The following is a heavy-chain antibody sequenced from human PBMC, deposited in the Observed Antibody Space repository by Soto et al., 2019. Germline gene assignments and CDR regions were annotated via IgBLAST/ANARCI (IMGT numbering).Heavy chain of an antibody. Sequence: QVQLQEAGPGLVKPSQTLSLTCTVSGRSISSGGYYLSWIRQHPGKGMAWIGYIYYSGSTYYNPYLKSRVTISVDTSKNQFSLKLSSVTAADTAVYYCAREVYSYGYGQESDYWGQGNLVTVAS. D-gene: IGHD5-18*01. V-gene: IGHV4-31*03. CDR2: IYYSGST. CDR3: AREVYSYGYGQESDY. J-gene: IGHJ4*02. CDR1: GRSISSGGYY.